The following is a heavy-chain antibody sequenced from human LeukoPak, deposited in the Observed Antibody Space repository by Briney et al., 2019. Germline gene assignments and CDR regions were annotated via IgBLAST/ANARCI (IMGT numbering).Heavy chain of an antibody. Sequence: PSETLSLTCTVSGGSINSYYWSWIRQPPGKGLEWIGYIYYSGNTNYNPSLKSRVTISVDTSKNQFSLRLSSVTAADTAVYYCARHQNYDNSGYYPLHPWGQGTLVTVPS. CDR3: ARHQNYDNSGYYPLHP. V-gene: IGHV4-59*08. D-gene: IGHD3-22*01. CDR2: IYYSGNT. J-gene: IGHJ5*02. CDR1: GGSINSYY.